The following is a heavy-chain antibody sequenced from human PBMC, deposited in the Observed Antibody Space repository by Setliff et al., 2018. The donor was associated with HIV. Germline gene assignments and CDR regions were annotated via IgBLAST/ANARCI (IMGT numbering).Heavy chain of an antibody. Sequence: GGSLRLSCVASGFTFSTYAINWVRLPPGKGLEWVSSISGSGFAYYADSVKGRFIISRDNSKNTLFLQMDSLRAEDTAVYYCARGRNRNYVVYGMDVWGQGTTVTVSS. D-gene: IGHD1-7*01. V-gene: IGHV3-23*01. J-gene: IGHJ6*02. CDR2: ISGSGFA. CDR3: ARGRNRNYVVYGMDV. CDR1: GFTFSTYA.